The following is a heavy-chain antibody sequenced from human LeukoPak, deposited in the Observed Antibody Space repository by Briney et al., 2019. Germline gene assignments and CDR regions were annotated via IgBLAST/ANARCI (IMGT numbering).Heavy chain of an antibody. Sequence: GTSVKVSCKASGYTFTSYDINWVRQATGQGLEWMGWMNPNSGNTGYAQKFQGRVTMTRNTSIRTAYMELSSLRYEDTAVYYCARSKTMVVPSLSYWGQGTLVTVSS. V-gene: IGHV1-8*01. CDR3: ARSKTMVVPSLSY. D-gene: IGHD4-23*01. J-gene: IGHJ4*02. CDR1: GYTFTSYD. CDR2: MNPNSGNT.